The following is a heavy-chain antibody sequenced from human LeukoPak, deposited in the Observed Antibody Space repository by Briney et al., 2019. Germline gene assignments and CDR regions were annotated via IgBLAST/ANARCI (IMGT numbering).Heavy chain of an antibody. J-gene: IGHJ4*02. CDR1: GGSISSGDYY. Sequence: SETLSLTCTVSGGSISSGDYYWSWIRQPPGKGLEWIGYIYYSGSTNYNPSLKSRVTISVDTSKNQFSLKLSSVTAADTAVYYCARSTRGSIVDWGQGTLVTVSS. V-gene: IGHV4-30-4*01. CDR3: ARSTRGSIVD. CDR2: IYYSGST. D-gene: IGHD1-26*01.